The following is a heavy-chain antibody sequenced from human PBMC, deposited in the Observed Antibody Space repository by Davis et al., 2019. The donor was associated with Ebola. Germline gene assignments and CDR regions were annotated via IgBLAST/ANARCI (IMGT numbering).Heavy chain of an antibody. Sequence: GGSLRLSCAASGFTFSSYSMNWVRQAPGKGLEWVSYISSSSSTIYYADSVKGRFTISRDNAKNSLYLQMNSLRAEDTAVYYCVRHVYGDFWYFDLWGRGTRVTVSS. V-gene: IGHV3-48*01. D-gene: IGHD4-17*01. CDR2: ISSSSSTI. CDR3: VRHVYGDFWYFDL. J-gene: IGHJ2*01. CDR1: GFTFSSYS.